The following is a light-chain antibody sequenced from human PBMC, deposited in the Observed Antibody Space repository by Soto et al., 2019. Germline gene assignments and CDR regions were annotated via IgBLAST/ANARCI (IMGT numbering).Light chain of an antibody. CDR1: SSNIGRNT. CDR2: SNN. CDR3: AAWDDSLNGVV. Sequence: QSVLTQPPSASGTPGQRVTISCSGSSSNIGRNTVNWFQQLPGTAPKLLIYSNNQRPSGVPDRFSGSKSGTSASLATSGLQSEDEADYYCAAWDDSLNGVVFGGGTKVTVL. J-gene: IGLJ2*01. V-gene: IGLV1-44*01.